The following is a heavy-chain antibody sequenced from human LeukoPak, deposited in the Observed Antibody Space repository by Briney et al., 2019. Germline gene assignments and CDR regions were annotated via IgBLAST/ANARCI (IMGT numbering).Heavy chain of an antibody. CDR1: GFTFSNWW. D-gene: IGHD6-19*01. Sequence: GGSLRLSCVVSGFTFSNWWMSWVRQAPGKGLEWVSVIYSGGSTYYADSVKGRFTISRDNSKNTLYLQMNSLRAEDTAVYYCASGYSSGWYYFDYWGQGTLVTVSS. V-gene: IGHV3-53*01. CDR2: IYSGGST. J-gene: IGHJ4*02. CDR3: ASGYSSGWYYFDY.